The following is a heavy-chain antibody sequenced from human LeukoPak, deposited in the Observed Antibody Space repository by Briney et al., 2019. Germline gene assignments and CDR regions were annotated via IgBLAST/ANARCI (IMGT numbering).Heavy chain of an antibody. J-gene: IGHJ5*02. V-gene: IGHV4-4*02. CDR2: IYHSGST. D-gene: IGHD3-10*01. Sequence: PSETLSLTCAVSGGSISSSNWWSWVRQPPGKGLEWIGEIYHSGSTIYNPSLKSRVTISVDKSKNQFSLKLSSVTAADTAVYYCASTRNLVRGVIHNWFDPWGQGTLVTVSS. CDR1: GGSISSSNW. CDR3: ASTRNLVRGVIHNWFDP.